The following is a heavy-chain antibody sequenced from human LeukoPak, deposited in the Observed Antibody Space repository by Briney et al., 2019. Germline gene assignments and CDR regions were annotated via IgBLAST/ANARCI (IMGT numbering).Heavy chain of an antibody. CDR1: GGSFSGYY. J-gene: IGHJ5*02. D-gene: IGHD2/OR15-2a*01. CDR2: INHSGST. Sequence: KASETLSLTCAVYGGSFSGYYWSWIRQPPGKGLEWIGEINHSGSTNYNPSLKSRVTIPVDTSKNQFSLKLSSVTAADTAVYYCARASKRRILAAYNWFDPWGQGTLVTVSS. CDR3: ARASKRRILAAYNWFDP. V-gene: IGHV4-34*01.